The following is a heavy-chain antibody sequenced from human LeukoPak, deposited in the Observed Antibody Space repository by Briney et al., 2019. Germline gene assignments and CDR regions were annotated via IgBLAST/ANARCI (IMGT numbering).Heavy chain of an antibody. V-gene: IGHV4-39*01. J-gene: IGHJ4*02. D-gene: IGHD3-10*01. CDR3: ARLPGRG. Sequence: ASETLSLTCTVSGGSISSSSYYWDWIRQPPGKGLEWIGSIYYSGSTYYNPSLKSRVTISVDTSKNQFSLKLSSVTAADTAVYYCARLPGRGWGQGTLVTVSS. CDR2: IYYSGST. CDR1: GGSISSSSYY.